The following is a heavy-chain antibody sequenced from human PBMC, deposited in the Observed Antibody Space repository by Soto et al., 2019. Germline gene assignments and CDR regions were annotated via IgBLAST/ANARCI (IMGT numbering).Heavy chain of an antibody. V-gene: IGHV1-69*13. CDR3: ARHVPFSSSPGWDWFDP. CDR1: GGTFSSYA. J-gene: IGHJ5*02. CDR2: IIPIFGTA. Sequence: SVKVSCKASGGTFSSYAISWVRQAPGQGLEWMGGIIPIFGTANYAQKFQGRVTITADESTSTAYMEPSSLRSEDTAVYYCARHVPFSSSPGWDWFDPWGQGTLVTVSS. D-gene: IGHD6-6*01.